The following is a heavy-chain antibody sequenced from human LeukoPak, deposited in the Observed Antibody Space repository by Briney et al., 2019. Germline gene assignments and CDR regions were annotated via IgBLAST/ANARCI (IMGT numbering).Heavy chain of an antibody. CDR1: GFTFDDYG. CDR2: INWNGGST. CDR3: ARAFSGYYYSFGY. D-gene: IGHD3-22*01. J-gene: IGHJ4*02. Sequence: PGGSLRLSCAASGFTFDDYGMSWVRQAPGKGLEWVSGINWNGGSTGYADSVKGRFTISRDNAKNSLFLQMNSLRAEDTALYHCARAFSGYYYSFGYWGQGTLVTVSS. V-gene: IGHV3-20*01.